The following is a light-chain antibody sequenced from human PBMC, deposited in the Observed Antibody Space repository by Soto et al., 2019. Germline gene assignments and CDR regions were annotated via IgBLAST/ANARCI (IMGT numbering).Light chain of an antibody. Sequence: EIVLTQSPATLSLSPGERATLSFRSSQSVSSYFAWYQQKPGQAPRLLIYDASNRATGIPTPFSGSGSGTDFTITISSLEPEDFAVYYCQPRGDWSRTVGQGTKLEIK. V-gene: IGKV3-11*01. CDR3: QPRGDWSRT. J-gene: IGKJ2*01. CDR1: QSVSSY. CDR2: DAS.